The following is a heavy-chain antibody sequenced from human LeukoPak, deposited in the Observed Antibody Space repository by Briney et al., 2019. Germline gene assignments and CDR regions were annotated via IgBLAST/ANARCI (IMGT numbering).Heavy chain of an antibody. CDR1: GGSFSGYY. D-gene: IGHD3-10*01. J-gene: IGHJ4*02. CDR2: INHSGST. Sequence: RASETLSLTCAVYGGSFSGYYWSWIRQPPGKGLEWIGEINHSGSTNYNPSLKSRVTMSVDTSKNQFSLKLSSVTAADTAVYYCARDKAGTYDYWGQGTLVTVSS. V-gene: IGHV4-34*01. CDR3: ARDKAGTYDY.